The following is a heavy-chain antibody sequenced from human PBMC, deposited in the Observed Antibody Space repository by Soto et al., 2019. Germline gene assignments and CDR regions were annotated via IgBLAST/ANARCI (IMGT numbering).Heavy chain of an antibody. D-gene: IGHD3-22*01. V-gene: IGHV3-23*01. CDR3: AKQPQDYYDSSDINYFDY. CDR2: ISGSGGST. J-gene: IGHJ4*02. Sequence: GGSLRLSCAASGFTFSSYAMSWVRQAPGKGLEWVSAISGSGGSTYYADSVKGRFTISRDNSKNTLYLQMSSLRAEDTAVYYCAKQPQDYYDSSDINYFDYWGQGTLVTVSS. CDR1: GFTFSSYA.